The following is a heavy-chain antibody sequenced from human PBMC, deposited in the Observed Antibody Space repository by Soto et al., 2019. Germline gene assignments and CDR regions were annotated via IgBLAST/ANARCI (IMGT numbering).Heavy chain of an antibody. J-gene: IGHJ6*02. Sequence: ASVKASCKASAYTFTSYAMHWVRQAPGQRLEWMGWINAGNGNTKYSQKFQGRVTITRDTSASTAYMELSSLRSEDTAVYYCASSYSNYALIDYYYYGMDVWGQGTTVTVSS. V-gene: IGHV1-3*01. CDR1: AYTFTSYA. CDR2: INAGNGNT. CDR3: ASSYSNYALIDYYYYGMDV. D-gene: IGHD4-4*01.